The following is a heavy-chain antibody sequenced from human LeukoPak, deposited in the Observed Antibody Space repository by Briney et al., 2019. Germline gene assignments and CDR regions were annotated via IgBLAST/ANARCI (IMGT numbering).Heavy chain of an antibody. CDR1: GYTFTRYW. V-gene: IGHV5-51*01. CDR3: ASPIAAVASDAFDI. J-gene: IGHJ3*02. CDR2: IFPGDSEI. Sequence: GESLKISCKGSGYTFTRYWIGWVRQKAGKGWGWLGIIFPGDSEISSRPSLQGQVPISADKSISTAYLHWSSLKASDTAMYYCASPIAAVASDAFDIWGQGTMVTVSS. D-gene: IGHD6-6*01.